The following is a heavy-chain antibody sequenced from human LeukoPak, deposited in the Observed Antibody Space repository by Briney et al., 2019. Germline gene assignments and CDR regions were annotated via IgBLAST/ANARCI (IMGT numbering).Heavy chain of an antibody. Sequence: ASVKVSCKASGYTFTSYGISWVRQAPGQGLEWMGWMNPNSGNTGYAQKFQGRVTMTRNTSISTAYMELSSLRSEDTAVYYCAASSSWALFDYWGQGTLVTVSS. D-gene: IGHD6-13*01. V-gene: IGHV1-8*02. CDR2: MNPNSGNT. J-gene: IGHJ4*02. CDR1: GYTFTSYG. CDR3: AASSSWALFDY.